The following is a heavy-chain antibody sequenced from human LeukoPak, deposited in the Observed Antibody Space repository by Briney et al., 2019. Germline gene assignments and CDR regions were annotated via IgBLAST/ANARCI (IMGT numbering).Heavy chain of an antibody. CDR1: GYSISSGYY. CDR2: IYHSGST. D-gene: IGHD3-16*02. V-gene: IGHV4-38-2*02. J-gene: IGHJ3*02. CDR3: ARVPSYDYVWGSYRWGALDI. Sequence: SETLSLTCTVSGYSISSGYYWGWIRQPPGKGLEWIGSIYHSGSTYYNPSLKSRVTISVDTSKNQFSLKLSSVTAADTAVYYCARVPSYDYVWGSYRWGALDIWGQGTMVTVSS.